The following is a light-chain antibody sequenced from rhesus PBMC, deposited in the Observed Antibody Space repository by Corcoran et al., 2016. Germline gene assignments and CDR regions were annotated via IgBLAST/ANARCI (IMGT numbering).Light chain of an antibody. J-gene: IGKJ1*01. CDR1: QSISSW. Sequence: DIQMTQSPSSLSSSVGDTVTITCRASQSISSWLAWFQQKPGKAPKPLVFKASSLQSGVPSRFSGSGSGTDFTLTISSLQSEDFATYYCQQYSSSPPTFGQGTKVEIK. CDR2: KAS. CDR3: QQYSSSPPT. V-gene: IGKV1-22*01.